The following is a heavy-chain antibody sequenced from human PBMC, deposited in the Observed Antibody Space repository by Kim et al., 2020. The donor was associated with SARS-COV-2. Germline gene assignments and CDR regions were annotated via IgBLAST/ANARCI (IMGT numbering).Heavy chain of an antibody. V-gene: IGHV3-30*04. D-gene: IGHD3-10*01. Sequence: GGSLRLSCAASGFTFSSYAIHWVRQAPGKGLEWVAVISFDGSNKYYADSVKGRFTISRDNSKNTLDLQMNSLRAEDTAVYYCARGFHSGSGSYYRPVFYWGEEALVTVSS. CDR1: GFTFSSYA. CDR2: ISFDGSNK. CDR3: ARGFHSGSGSYYRPVFY. J-gene: IGHJ4*02.